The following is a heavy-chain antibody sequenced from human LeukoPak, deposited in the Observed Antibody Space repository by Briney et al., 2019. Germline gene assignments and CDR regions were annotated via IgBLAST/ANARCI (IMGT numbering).Heavy chain of an antibody. CDR1: GFTFSSYA. V-gene: IGHV3-23*01. J-gene: IGHJ4*02. CDR2: ISGSGGST. D-gene: IGHD6-13*01. Sequence: SGGSLRLSCAASGFTFSSYAMSWVRQAPGKGLEWVSAISGSGGSTYYADSVKGRFTISRDNAKNSLYLQMNSLRAEDTAVYYCARGSIAAAGTRGGFDYWGQGTLVTVSS. CDR3: ARGSIAAAGTRGGFDY.